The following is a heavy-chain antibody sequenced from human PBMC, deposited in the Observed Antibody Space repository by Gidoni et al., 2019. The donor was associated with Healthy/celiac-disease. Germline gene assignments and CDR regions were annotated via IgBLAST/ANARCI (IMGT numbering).Heavy chain of an antibody. CDR2: FRCSVGST. V-gene: IGHV3-23*01. CDR3: AKRRDRAHYQLLWGMGGSFDY. D-gene: IGHD2-2*01. CDR1: GFTFSRHH. Sequence: VQLLEDGRGLVEPGGSLSRDCAASGFTFSRHHLSGVRLATGKGLEWRSSFRCSVGSTYSSDSVKGLFIISRDNSKNTLYLKMNSLRAEDTAVYYCAKRRDRAHYQLLWGMGGSFDYWCQGTLVTVSS. J-gene: IGHJ4*02.